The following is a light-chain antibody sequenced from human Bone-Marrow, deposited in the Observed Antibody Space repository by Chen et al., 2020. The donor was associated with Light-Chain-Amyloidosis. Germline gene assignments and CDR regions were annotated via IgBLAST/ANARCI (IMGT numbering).Light chain of an antibody. Sequence: SYELTQPPSVSVSPGQTARITCSGDDLPTKYAYWYQQKPGHATVLVIHRATERPSGISERFSGSSSGTTATLTISGVQAADEADYHCQSADSSGTYEVIFGGGTKLTVL. J-gene: IGLJ2*01. CDR3: QSADSSGTYEVI. CDR2: RAT. V-gene: IGLV3-25*03. CDR1: DLPTKY.